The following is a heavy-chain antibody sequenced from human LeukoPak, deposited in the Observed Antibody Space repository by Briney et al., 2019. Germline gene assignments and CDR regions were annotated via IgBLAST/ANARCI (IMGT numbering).Heavy chain of an antibody. D-gene: IGHD2-21*02. CDR1: GFTFDDYA. J-gene: IGHJ3*02. CDR2: ISWNSGSM. CDR3: AKALYEGGPYCGGDCYGGAFDI. Sequence: GRSLRLSCAASGFTFDDYAMHWVRQAPGKGLEWVSGISWNSGSMGYADSVKGRFTISRDNAKNSLYLQMNSLRAEDTALYYCAKALYEGGPYCGGDCYGGAFDIWGQGTMVTVSS. V-gene: IGHV3-9*01.